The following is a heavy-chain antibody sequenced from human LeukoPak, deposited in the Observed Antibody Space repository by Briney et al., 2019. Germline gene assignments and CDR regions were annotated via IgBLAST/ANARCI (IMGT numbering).Heavy chain of an antibody. D-gene: IGHD5-12*01. CDR1: GFTFSRYA. Sequence: GGSLRLSCAASGFTFSRYAMSWVRQAPGKGLEWVSPISGSGDSIYHADSVKGRFTISRDNAKNSLYLQMNRLTAEDTAVYYCARDFVEATTRGIDNWGQGVLVTVSS. V-gene: IGHV3-23*01. CDR3: ARDFVEATTRGIDN. J-gene: IGHJ4*02. CDR2: ISGSGDSI.